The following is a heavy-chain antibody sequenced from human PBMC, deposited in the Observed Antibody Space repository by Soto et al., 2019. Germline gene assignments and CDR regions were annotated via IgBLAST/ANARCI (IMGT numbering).Heavy chain of an antibody. D-gene: IGHD4-17*01. CDR1: VLTFMIEC. J-gene: IGHJ4*02. CDR2: INQAGSER. Sequence: GWDLGLCCAYYVLTFMIECLRWVRQAPGKGLEWVANINQAGSERYYVDSVRGRFTISRDNVENSLYLQLNSLRPEDTAVYYCAGYCYGVSAAPYWGQGTPVPVSS. CDR3: AGYCYGVSAAPY. V-gene: IGHV3-7*03.